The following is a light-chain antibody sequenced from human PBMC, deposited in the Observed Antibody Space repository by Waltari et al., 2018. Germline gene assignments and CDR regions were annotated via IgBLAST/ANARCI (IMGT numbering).Light chain of an antibody. CDR3: QQYQSYPLT. J-gene: IGKJ4*01. CDR1: QSISNY. V-gene: IGKV1-16*01. CDR2: GAS. Sequence: DIQMTQSPSSLSASVGDRVTITCRASQSISNYLAWIQQKPGKAPESLIYGASTLQSGAPSRFSGSGAGTDFTLTISSLQPEDVSTYYCQQYQSYPLTFGGGTKVEIK.